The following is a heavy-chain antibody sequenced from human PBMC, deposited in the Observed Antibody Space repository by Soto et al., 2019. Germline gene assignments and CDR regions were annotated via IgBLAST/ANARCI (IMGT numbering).Heavy chain of an antibody. CDR3: ARVLLWFGEWPYYFDY. Sequence: GGSLRLSCAASGFTFSRYWMSWVRQAPGRGLEWVANIKQDGSEKYYVDSVKGRFTISRDNAKNSLYLQMNSLGAEDTAVYYCARVLLWFGEWPYYFDYWGQGTLVTVSS. J-gene: IGHJ4*02. CDR1: GFTFSRYW. D-gene: IGHD3-10*01. V-gene: IGHV3-7*01. CDR2: IKQDGSEK.